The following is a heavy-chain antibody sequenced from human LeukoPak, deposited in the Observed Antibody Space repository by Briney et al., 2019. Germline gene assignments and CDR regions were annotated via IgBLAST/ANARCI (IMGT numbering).Heavy chain of an antibody. Sequence: SGGSLRLSCAASGFTFSSYSMNWVRQAPGKGLEWISSISSSSSYIYYADSVKGRFTISRDNAKNSLYLQMNSLRAEDTAVYYCARGGDTAMTSLDYWGQGTLVTVSS. V-gene: IGHV3-21*01. J-gene: IGHJ4*02. CDR3: ARGGDTAMTSLDY. CDR2: ISSSSSYI. CDR1: GFTFSSYS. D-gene: IGHD5-18*01.